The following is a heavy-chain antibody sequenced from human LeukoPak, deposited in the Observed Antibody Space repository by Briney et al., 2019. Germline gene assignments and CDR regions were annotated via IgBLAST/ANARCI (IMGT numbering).Heavy chain of an antibody. CDR3: ARDRKYSSSWYDY. Sequence: GGTLRLSCAASGFTFSSYGMSWVRQAPGKGLEWVANIKQDGSEKYYVDSVKGRFTISRDNAKNSLYLQMNSLRAEDTAVYYCARDRKYSSSWYDYWGQGTLVTVSS. CDR2: IKQDGSEK. J-gene: IGHJ4*02. CDR1: GFTFSSYG. D-gene: IGHD6-13*01. V-gene: IGHV3-7*01.